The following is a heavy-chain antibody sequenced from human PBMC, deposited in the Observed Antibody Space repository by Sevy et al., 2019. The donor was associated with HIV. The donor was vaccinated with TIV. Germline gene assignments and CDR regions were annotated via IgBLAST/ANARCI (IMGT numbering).Heavy chain of an antibody. Sequence: ASVKVSCKASGYTFTGYYMHWVRQAPGQGLEWMGWINPNSGGTNSAQKFQGRVTMTRDTSISTAYMELSRLRSDDTAVYYCAIEGRDSSSSAWFDPWGQGTLVTVSS. J-gene: IGHJ5*02. CDR3: AIEGRDSSSSAWFDP. CDR1: GYTFTGYY. V-gene: IGHV1-2*02. D-gene: IGHD6-6*01. CDR2: INPNSGGT.